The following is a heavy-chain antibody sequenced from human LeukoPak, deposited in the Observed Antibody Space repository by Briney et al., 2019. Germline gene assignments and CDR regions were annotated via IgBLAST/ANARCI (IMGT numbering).Heavy chain of an antibody. D-gene: IGHD2-8*01. CDR2: IRFDGSNA. CDR1: GFTFRLFG. V-gene: IGHV3-30*02. CDR3: AKDRCSNGVGCYYYYMDV. J-gene: IGHJ6*03. Sequence: GGSLRLSCVASGFTFRLFGMHWVRQAPGKGLEWVSFIRFDGSNAQYADSVKGRFSISRDSSKNILYLQMNSLRAEDTAVYYCAKDRCSNGVGCYYYYMDVWGKGTTVTIFS.